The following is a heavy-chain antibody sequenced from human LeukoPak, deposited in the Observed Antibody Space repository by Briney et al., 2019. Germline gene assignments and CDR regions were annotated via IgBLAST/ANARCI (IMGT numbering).Heavy chain of an antibody. D-gene: IGHD3-10*01. CDR3: AKVTGHPITGAFDY. V-gene: IGHV3-33*06. J-gene: IGHJ4*02. CDR1: GFTFSSYG. CDR2: IWYDGSNK. Sequence: PGGSLRLSCAASGFTFSSYGMHWVRQAPGKGLEWVAVIWYDGSNKYYADSVKGRFTISRDNSKNTLYLQMNSLRAEDTAVYYCAKVTGHPITGAFDYWGQGTLVTVSS.